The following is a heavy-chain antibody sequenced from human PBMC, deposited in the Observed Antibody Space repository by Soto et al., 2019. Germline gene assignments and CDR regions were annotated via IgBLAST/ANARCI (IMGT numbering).Heavy chain of an antibody. CDR1: GFSFSSYW. J-gene: IGHJ5*02. Sequence: GGSLRLSCAASGFSFSSYWMSWVRQAPGKGLEWVANIKQDGSEKYYVDSVKGRFTISRDNAKNSLYLQMNSLRAEDTAVYYCARQVVTPWGNSWFDPWGQRTLVTVSS. D-gene: IGHD3-16*01. CDR3: ARQVVTPWGNSWFDP. V-gene: IGHV3-7*01. CDR2: IKQDGSEK.